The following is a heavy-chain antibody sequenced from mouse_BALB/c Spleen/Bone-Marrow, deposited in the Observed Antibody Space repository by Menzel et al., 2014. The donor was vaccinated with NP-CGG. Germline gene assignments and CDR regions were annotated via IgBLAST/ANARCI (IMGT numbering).Heavy chain of an antibody. CDR2: IYPGDGDT. V-gene: IGHV1-80*01. J-gene: IGHJ4*01. CDR1: DYAFSSYW. D-gene: IGHD2-14*01. CDR3: ARWYRDPHFAMDY. Sequence: VQLQQSGAELVRPGSSVKISCKASDYAFSSYWMNWVKQRPGQGLEWIGQIYPGDGDTNYNGNFKGKATLTADKSSSTAYMQLSSLTSEDSAVYFCARWYRDPHFAMDYWGPGTSVTVSS.